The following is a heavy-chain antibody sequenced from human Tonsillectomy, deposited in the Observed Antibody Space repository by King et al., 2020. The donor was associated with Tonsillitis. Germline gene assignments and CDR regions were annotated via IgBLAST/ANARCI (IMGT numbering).Heavy chain of an antibody. D-gene: IGHD6-13*01. CDR1: GFTFDDYA. CDR3: AKDKYTSSWLLDS. CDR2: ISWNSGSI. J-gene: IGHJ4*02. V-gene: IGHV3-9*01. Sequence: VQLVESGGGVVQPGRSLRLSCAASGFTFDDYAMHWVRQTPGKGLEWVSGISWNSGSIGYADSVKGRFTISRDNAKNSLYLQMNSLRAEDTPLYYCAKDKYTSSWLLDSWGQGTLVTVSS.